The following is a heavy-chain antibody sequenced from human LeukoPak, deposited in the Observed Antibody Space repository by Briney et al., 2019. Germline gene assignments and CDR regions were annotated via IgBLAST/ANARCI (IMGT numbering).Heavy chain of an antibody. CDR3: ARDPGAYSSSPIDY. D-gene: IGHD6-6*01. CDR2: TSTSGNTI. CDR1: GFTFSSYD. V-gene: IGHV3-48*03. J-gene: IGHJ4*02. Sequence: GGSLRLSCAASGFTFSSYDMNWLRQAPGKGLEWVSYTSTSGNTIYYADSVKGRFTISRDNAKNSLYLQMNSLRAEDTAVYYCARDPGAYSSSPIDYWGQGTLVTVSS.